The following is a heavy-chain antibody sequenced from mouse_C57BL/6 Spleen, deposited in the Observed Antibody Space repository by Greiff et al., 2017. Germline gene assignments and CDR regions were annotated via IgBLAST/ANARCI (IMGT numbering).Heavy chain of an antibody. D-gene: IGHD1-1*01. J-gene: IGHJ4*01. V-gene: IGHV5-6*01. CDR1: GFTFSSYG. Sequence: EVQLQESGGDLVKPGGSLKLSCAASGFTFSSYGMSWVRQTPGKRLEWVATISRGSSYTYYPDSVKGRFTITRDNAKNTLYLQMSSLKSEDTAMYYCARQGDYYGSSYYYAMDYWGQGTSVTVSS. CDR2: ISRGSSYT. CDR3: ARQGDYYGSSYYYAMDY.